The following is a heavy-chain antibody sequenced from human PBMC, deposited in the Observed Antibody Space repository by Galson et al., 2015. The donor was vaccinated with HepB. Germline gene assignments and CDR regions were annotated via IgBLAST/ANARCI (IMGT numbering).Heavy chain of an antibody. J-gene: IGHJ4*02. CDR1: GFTFSNYR. CDR2: IKQDGSEK. Sequence: SLSLSCAASGFTFSNYRMTWVRRAPGKGLEWVANIKQDGSEKYYVDSVKGRFTVSRDNAKNSLYLQMNSLRAEDTAVYCCAGDHDYWGQGTLVTVSS. V-gene: IGHV3-7*01. D-gene: IGHD2-21*02. CDR3: AGDHDY.